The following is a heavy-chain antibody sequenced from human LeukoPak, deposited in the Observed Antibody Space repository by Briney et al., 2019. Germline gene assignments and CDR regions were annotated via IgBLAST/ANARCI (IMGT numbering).Heavy chain of an antibody. CDR3: AKDWRRIVVVGPVARHGNYMDV. J-gene: IGHJ6*03. D-gene: IGHD2-15*01. CDR2: IRFGGSNK. CDR1: VLIFSSYG. V-gene: IGHV3-30*02. Sequence: GGSLRLACAASVLIFSSYGMYWVRQAPDKGLEWVACIRFGGSNKYYADSVKGRFTISRDNSKNTLNLQMNSLRAEDTAVYYCAKDWRRIVVVGPVARHGNYMDVWGKGTTVTISS.